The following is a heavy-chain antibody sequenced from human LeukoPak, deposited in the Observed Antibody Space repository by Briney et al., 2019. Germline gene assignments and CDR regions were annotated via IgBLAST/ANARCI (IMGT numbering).Heavy chain of an antibody. CDR2: IIPIFGTA. CDR3: ASWGSPTSRGDY. Sequence: SVKVSCKASGYTFTRYGISWVRQAPGQGLEWMGGIIPIFGTANYAQKFQGRVTITADESTSTAYMELSSLRSEDTAVYYCASWGSPTSRGDYWGQGTLVTVSS. CDR1: GYTFTRYG. V-gene: IGHV1-69*13. J-gene: IGHJ4*02. D-gene: IGHD3-16*01.